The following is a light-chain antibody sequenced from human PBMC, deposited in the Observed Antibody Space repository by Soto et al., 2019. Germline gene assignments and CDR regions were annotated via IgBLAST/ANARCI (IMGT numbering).Light chain of an antibody. CDR3: QQYAASPIT. CDR1: QSVDSN. Sequence: EVVLAQSPGTLSLSLGQRATLSCRASQSVDSNLAWYQQRPGQPPRLLISGASTRASGVPVRFSGSGSGAYFTLTISRLEPEDFALYFCQQYAASPITFAQGTRLEIK. J-gene: IGKJ5*01. V-gene: IGKV3-20*01. CDR2: GAS.